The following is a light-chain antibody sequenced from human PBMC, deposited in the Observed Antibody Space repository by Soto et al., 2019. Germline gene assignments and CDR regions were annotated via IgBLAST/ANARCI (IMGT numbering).Light chain of an antibody. V-gene: IGKV1-39*01. CDR2: AAS. J-gene: IGKJ5*01. CDR3: QQRYSTPIT. Sequence: DIQMTQSPSSLSASVGDRVTITCRASQSISSYLNWYQQKPGKAPKLLIYAASSLQSGVPSRFSGSGSGTDFTLTISRLQPEDFAPYYCQQRYSTPITFGNGTRLEIK. CDR1: QSISSY.